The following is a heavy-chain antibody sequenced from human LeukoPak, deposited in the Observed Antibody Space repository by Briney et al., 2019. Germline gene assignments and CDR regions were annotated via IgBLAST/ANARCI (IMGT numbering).Heavy chain of an antibody. V-gene: IGHV4-4*07. J-gene: IGHJ6*03. CDR3: ARLGMETSSFNYYYYMDV. CDR1: GGSISSYY. Sequence: SETLSLTCTVSGGSISSYYWSWIRQPAGKGLEWIGRIYTSGSTNYNPSLKSQVTMSVDTSKNQFSLKLSSVTAADTAVYYCARLGMETSSFNYYYYMDVWGKGTTVTISS. D-gene: IGHD6-13*01. CDR2: IYTSGST.